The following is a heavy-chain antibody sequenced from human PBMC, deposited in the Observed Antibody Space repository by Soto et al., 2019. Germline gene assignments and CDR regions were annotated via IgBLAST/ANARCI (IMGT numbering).Heavy chain of an antibody. Sequence: QVQLVESGGGVVQPGTSLGLSCAASGFSFSSFGMHWVRQAPGKGLEWVAFISYDGNKRSYGDSVKGRFTISRDSSKSTLYLQMNRLSPEDTAVYYCAKALVDLSPESYDFWGQGTRVTVSS. CDR3: AKALVDLSPESYDF. J-gene: IGHJ4*02. CDR1: GFSFSSFG. D-gene: IGHD3-16*02. V-gene: IGHV3-30*18. CDR2: ISYDGNKR.